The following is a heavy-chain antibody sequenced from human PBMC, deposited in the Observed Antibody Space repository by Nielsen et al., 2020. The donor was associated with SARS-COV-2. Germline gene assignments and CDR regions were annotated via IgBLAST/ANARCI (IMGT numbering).Heavy chain of an antibody. CDR2: TSYDERNK. V-gene: IGHV3-30*18. Sequence: GESLKISCAASGFTFSPYGMHWVRQAPGKGLEWVAFTSYDERNKYYVDSVKGRFIISRDDSKNTLFLQMDGLRVEDTAMYYCAKDSDRWVQFVGDAFDLWGQGTMVTVSS. J-gene: IGHJ3*01. CDR3: AKDSDRWVQFVGDAFDL. CDR1: GFTFSPYG. D-gene: IGHD5-24*01.